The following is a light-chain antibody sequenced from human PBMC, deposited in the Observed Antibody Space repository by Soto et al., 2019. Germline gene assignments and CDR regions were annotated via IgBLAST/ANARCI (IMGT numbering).Light chain of an antibody. V-gene: IGLV2-14*01. CDR2: EVS. Sequence: QSALTQPASVSGSPGQSTTISCTGTSSDVGGYNYVSWYQQHPGKVPKLMIYEVSNRPSGVSDRFSGSKSDNTASLTISGLQPEDEADYYCSSYTSSNTLVFGEGTKLTVL. CDR1: SSDVGGYNY. CDR3: SSYTSSNTLV. J-gene: IGLJ2*01.